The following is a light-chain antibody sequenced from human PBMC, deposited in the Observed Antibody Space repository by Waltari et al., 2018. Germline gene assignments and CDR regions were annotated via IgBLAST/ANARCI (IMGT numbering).Light chain of an antibody. CDR3: QQRSNWPPYT. CDR2: DAS. J-gene: IGKJ2*01. V-gene: IGKV3-11*01. Sequence: EIVLTQSPATLSLSPGDRATPSCRASQRVSSYLAWYQQKPGQAPRLLIYDASNRATGIPARFSGSGSGTDFTLTISSLEPEDFAFYYCQQRSNWPPYTFGQGTKLEIK. CDR1: QRVSSY.